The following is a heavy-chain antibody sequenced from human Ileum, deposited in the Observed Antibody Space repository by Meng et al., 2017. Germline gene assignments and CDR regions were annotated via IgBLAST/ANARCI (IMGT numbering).Heavy chain of an antibody. J-gene: IGHJ4*02. CDR3: SRRGVKTPMWVPEL. D-gene: IGHD1-26*01. V-gene: IGHV3-49*04. CDR2: IRTKAYSETT. CDR1: GFTFSDYA. Sequence: GGSLRLSCAASGFTFSDYAVDWVRQAPGKGLEWIGFIRTKAYSETTAYAASVKGTFSVSRDDSKSIAYLQMNSVKIEDTALYYCSRRGVKTPMWVPELWGQGTLVTVSS.